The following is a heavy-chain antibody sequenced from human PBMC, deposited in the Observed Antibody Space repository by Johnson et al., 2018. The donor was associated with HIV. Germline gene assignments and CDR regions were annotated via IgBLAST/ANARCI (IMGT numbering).Heavy chain of an antibody. V-gene: IGHV3-66*01. D-gene: IGHD6-13*01. CDR2: IYSGRST. CDR1: GFTFSSNY. Sequence: EVQLVESGGGVVQPGRSLRLSCAASGFTFSSNYMTWVRQAPGKGLEWVSVIYSGRSTYYADSVKGRFTISRDNSKNTLYLQMNSLRAEDTAVYYCAKDVRRKGSSWSGSSAFDIWGQGTMVTVSS. CDR3: AKDVRRKGSSWSGSSAFDI. J-gene: IGHJ3*02.